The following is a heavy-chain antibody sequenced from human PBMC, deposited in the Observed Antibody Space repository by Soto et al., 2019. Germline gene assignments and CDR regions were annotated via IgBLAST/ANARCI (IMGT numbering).Heavy chain of an antibody. CDR2: IGYDGSSK. D-gene: IGHD3-10*01. V-gene: IGHV3-30-3*01. CDR3: ARDPVNYYGSWTYGMDV. J-gene: IGHJ6*02. Sequence: QVQLVESGGGVVQPGRSLRLSCAASGLTLSRFAMHWVRQAPGKGLEWVAVIGYDGSSKDYADSVKGRVTISRDNSKNTLYLQRNSLRPEDTAVYYCARDPVNYYGSWTYGMDVWGQGTTVTVSS. CDR1: GLTLSRFA.